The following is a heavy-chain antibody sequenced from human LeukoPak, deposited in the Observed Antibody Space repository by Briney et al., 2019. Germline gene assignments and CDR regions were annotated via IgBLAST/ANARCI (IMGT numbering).Heavy chain of an antibody. CDR1: SGSFSGYY. Sequence: SETLSLTCTVYSGSFSGYYWSWIRQPPGKGLEWIGEINHSGSTNYNPSLKSRVTVSVDTSKNQFSLKLSSVTAADTAVYYCARARDYARWYFDYWGQGTLVTVSS. V-gene: IGHV4-34*01. J-gene: IGHJ4*02. D-gene: IGHD4-17*01. CDR3: ARARDYARWYFDY. CDR2: INHSGST.